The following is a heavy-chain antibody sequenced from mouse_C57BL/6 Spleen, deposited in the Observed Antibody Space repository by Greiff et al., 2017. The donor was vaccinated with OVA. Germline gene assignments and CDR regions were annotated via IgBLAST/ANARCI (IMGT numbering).Heavy chain of an antibody. Sequence: QVQLQQSGAELVRPGASVTLSCKASGYTFTDYEMHWVKQTPVHGLEWIGAIDPETGGTAYNQKFKGKAILTADKSSSTAYMELRSLTSEDSAVYYCTRGGYYGSSYGDFDYWGQGTTLTVSS. J-gene: IGHJ2*01. CDR3: TRGGYYGSSYGDFDY. D-gene: IGHD1-1*01. CDR1: GYTFTDYE. V-gene: IGHV1-15*01. CDR2: IDPETGGT.